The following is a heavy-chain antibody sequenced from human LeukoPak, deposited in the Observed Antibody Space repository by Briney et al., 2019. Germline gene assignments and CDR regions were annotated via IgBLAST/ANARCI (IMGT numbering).Heavy chain of an antibody. CDR2: IDGGGGST. V-gene: IGHV3-23*01. CDR1: GFAFSSYA. J-gene: IGHJ4*02. Sequence: GGSLRLSCTASGFAFSSYAMSWVRQAPGVGLEWVSAIDGGGGSTWHADSVKGWFTISRDNSKNTLYMQMNSLRAEDTAVYYCAKDFYDNSGSRYDYWGQETLVTVSS. D-gene: IGHD3-22*01. CDR3: AKDFYDNSGSRYDY.